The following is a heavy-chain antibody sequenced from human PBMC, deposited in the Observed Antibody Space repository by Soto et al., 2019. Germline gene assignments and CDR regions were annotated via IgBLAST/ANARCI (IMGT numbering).Heavy chain of an antibody. CDR1: GYTFISYP. Sequence: GASVKVSCKASGYTFISYPMHWMRQAPGQSLEWMGWINVGNGNAKFSPKFQDRVTLTSGTSASTTYMELTTLRSEDTAVYYCARRLGGWDDAFDIWGQGTMVTVSS. CDR3: ARRLGGWDDAFDI. V-gene: IGHV1-3*01. CDR2: INVGNGNA. D-gene: IGHD3-16*01. J-gene: IGHJ3*02.